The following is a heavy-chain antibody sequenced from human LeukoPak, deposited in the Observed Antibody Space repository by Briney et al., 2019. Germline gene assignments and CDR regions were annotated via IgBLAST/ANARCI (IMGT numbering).Heavy chain of an antibody. D-gene: IGHD1-26*01. J-gene: IGHJ6*02. CDR3: AKDQRSGSYYYYYYGMDV. CDR2: ISYDGSNK. V-gene: IGHV3-30*18. CDR1: GFTFSSYG. Sequence: GGSLRLSCAASGFTFSSYGMHWVRQAPGKGLEWVAVISYDGSNKYYADSVKRRFTISRDNSKNTLYLQMNSLRAEDTAVYYCAKDQRSGSYYYYYYGMDVWGQGTTVTVSS.